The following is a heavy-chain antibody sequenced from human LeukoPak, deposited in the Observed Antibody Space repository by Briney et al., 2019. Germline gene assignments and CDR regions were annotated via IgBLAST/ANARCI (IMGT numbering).Heavy chain of an antibody. J-gene: IGHJ5*02. CDR3: ARHENGEEYSSSNWFDP. Sequence: GESLKISCKGSGYSFTSYWIGWVRQMPGKGLEWMGIIYPGDSDTRYSPSFQGQVTISADKSISTAYLQWSSLKASDTAMYYCARHENGEEYSSSNWFDPWGQGTLVTVSS. V-gene: IGHV5-51*01. CDR1: GYSFTSYW. D-gene: IGHD6-6*01. CDR2: IYPGDSDT.